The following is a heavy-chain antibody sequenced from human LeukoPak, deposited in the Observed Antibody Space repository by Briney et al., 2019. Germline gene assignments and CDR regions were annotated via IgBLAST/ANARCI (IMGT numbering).Heavy chain of an antibody. Sequence: EASVKVSCKASGYTFTGYYMHWVRQAPGQGLEWMGWINPNSGGTNYAQKFQGRVTMTRDTSISTAYMELSRLRSDDTAVYYCASSGGDYYYYYMDVWGTGTTVTISS. V-gene: IGHV1-2*02. CDR1: GYTFTGYY. CDR2: INPNSGGT. D-gene: IGHD3-10*01. J-gene: IGHJ6*03. CDR3: ASSGGDYYYYYMDV.